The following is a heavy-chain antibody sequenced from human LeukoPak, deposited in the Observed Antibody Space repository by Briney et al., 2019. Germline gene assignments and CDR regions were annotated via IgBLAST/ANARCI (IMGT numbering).Heavy chain of an antibody. Sequence: SETLSLTCAVYGGSFSGYYWSWLRQPPGKGLEWIGEINHSGSTNYNPSLKSRVTISVDTSKNQFSLKLSSVTAADTAVYYCARSITYYYDSSGYSHNFDYWGQGTLVTVSS. CDR1: GGSFSGYY. CDR3: ARSITYYYDSSGYSHNFDY. J-gene: IGHJ4*02. CDR2: INHSGST. V-gene: IGHV4-34*01. D-gene: IGHD3-22*01.